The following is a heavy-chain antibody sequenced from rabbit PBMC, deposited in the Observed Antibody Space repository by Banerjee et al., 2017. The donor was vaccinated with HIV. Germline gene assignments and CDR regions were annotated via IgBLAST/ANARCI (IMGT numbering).Heavy chain of an antibody. CDR1: GFTLSNSW. D-gene: IGHD4-1*01. Sequence: QSLEESGGDLVKPGASLTLTCKASGFTLSNSWICWVRQAPGKGLEWIACINTSSGNTVYASWAKGRFTISKTSSTTVTLQMTSLTAADTATYFCARDLAGVIGWNFGLWGPGTLVTVS. J-gene: IGHJ4*01. CDR3: ARDLAGVIGWNFGL. CDR2: INTSSGNT. V-gene: IGHV1S40*01.